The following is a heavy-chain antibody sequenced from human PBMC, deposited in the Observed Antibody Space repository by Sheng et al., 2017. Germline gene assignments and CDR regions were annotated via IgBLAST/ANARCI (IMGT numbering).Heavy chain of an antibody. CDR3: AREGVVTALHPPSEYGMDV. CDR1: GGSISSRSYY. V-gene: IGHV4-39*07. D-gene: IGHD2-21*02. Sequence: QLQLQESGPGLVKPSETLSLTCTVSGGSISSRSYYWGWIRQPPGKGLEWIGNIYYSGSTFYNPSLKSRVTISVDTSKNQFSLKLSSVTAADTAFYYCAREGVVTALHPPSEYGMDVWGQGTTVTVSS. CDR2: IYYSGST. J-gene: IGHJ6*02.